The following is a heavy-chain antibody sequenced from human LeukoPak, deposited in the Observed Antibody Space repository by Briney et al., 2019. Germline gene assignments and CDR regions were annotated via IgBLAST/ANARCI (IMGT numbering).Heavy chain of an antibody. J-gene: IGHJ6*04. CDR3: AELGITMIGGV. D-gene: IGHD3-10*02. Sequence: GGSLRLSCAAPGFTFTTYAMHGVRQAPGKGLGWVSDISSSGSTIYYAGSVKGRFTISRDNAKNSLYLQMNSLRAEDTAVYYCAELGITMIGGVWGKGTTVTISS. CDR2: ISSSGSTI. V-gene: IGHV3-48*03. CDR1: GFTFTTYA.